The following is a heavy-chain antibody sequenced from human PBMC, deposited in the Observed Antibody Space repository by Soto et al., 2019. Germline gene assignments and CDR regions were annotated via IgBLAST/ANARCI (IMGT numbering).Heavy chain of an antibody. Sequence: EVQLVESGGGLVQPGGSLRLSCAASGFTFSSYSMNWVRQAPGKGLEWVSYISSSSSTIYYADSVKGRFTISRDNAKNSLYLQMNSLRDEDTAVYYCATIPRRVGGYVFDYWGLGTLVTVSS. D-gene: IGHD5-12*01. CDR2: ISSSSSTI. J-gene: IGHJ4*02. CDR3: ATIPRRVGGYVFDY. V-gene: IGHV3-48*02. CDR1: GFTFSSYS.